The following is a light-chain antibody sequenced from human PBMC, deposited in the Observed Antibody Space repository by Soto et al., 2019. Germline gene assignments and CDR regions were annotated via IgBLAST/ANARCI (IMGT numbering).Light chain of an antibody. V-gene: IGKV1-5*01. CDR2: DAS. CDR1: QTISTW. CDR3: QQYTNTNNPWM. Sequence: DIQMTQSPPTLSASVGYRVTITCXASQTISTWMAWYQQKPGKAPKLLVYDASTLQSGVASRFSGSGSGTEFTLIISGLQPDDSATYYCQQYTNTNNPWMFGQGTKVDI. J-gene: IGKJ1*01.